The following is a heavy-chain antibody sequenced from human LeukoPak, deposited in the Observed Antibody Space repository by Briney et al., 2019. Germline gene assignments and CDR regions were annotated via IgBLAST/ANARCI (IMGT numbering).Heavy chain of an antibody. CDR1: GGSISSGGYS. CDR2: IYHSGST. Sequence: SQTLSLTCAVSGGSISSGGYSWSWIRQPPGKGLEWIGYIYHSGSTYYDPSLKSRVTISVDRSKNQFSLKLSSVTAADTAVYYCAREAGRAFDIWGQGTMVTVSS. CDR3: AREAGRAFDI. J-gene: IGHJ3*02. V-gene: IGHV4-30-2*01.